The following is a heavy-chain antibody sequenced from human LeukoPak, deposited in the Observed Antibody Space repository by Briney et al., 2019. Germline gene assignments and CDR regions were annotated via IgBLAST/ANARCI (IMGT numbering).Heavy chain of an antibody. CDR3: TRENYVPGS. J-gene: IGHJ5*02. Sequence: PGGSLRLSCVASGYTFSPYWMSWVRQTPGKGLEWVASISDGGSATYYVDSVRGRFTISRDDAKNSLFLQMNGLRADDTAVYYCTRENYVPGSWGQGTLVTVSS. CDR2: ISDGGSAT. CDR1: GYTFSPYW. V-gene: IGHV3-7*03. D-gene: IGHD3-10*02.